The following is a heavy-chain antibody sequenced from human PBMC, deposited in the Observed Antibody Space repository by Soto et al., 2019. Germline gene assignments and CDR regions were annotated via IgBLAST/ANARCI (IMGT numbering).Heavy chain of an antibody. J-gene: IGHJ5*02. CDR2: LYSGGSA. D-gene: IGHD6-13*01. CDR3: ASDGYTSYWYVT. V-gene: IGHV3-66*01. Sequence: EVELVESGGGLVQPGGSLRLSCAVSGVTVSTNYMSWVRQAPGKGLEWVSVLYSGGSAYYADSVKGRFSISRDNSKNTLYLQMNSLRAEDAAVYYCASDGYTSYWYVTWGQGTLVTVSS. CDR1: GVTVSTNY.